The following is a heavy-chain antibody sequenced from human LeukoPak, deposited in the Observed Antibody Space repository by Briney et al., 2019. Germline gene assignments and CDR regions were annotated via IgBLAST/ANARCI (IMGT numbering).Heavy chain of an antibody. CDR1: GGTFSSYA. J-gene: IGHJ6*03. CDR3: ARFRDGRYYYMDV. D-gene: IGHD5-24*01. Sequence: SVKVSCKASGGTFSSYAISWVLQAPGQGLEWMGGIIPIFGTANYAQKFQGRVTITTDESTSTAYMELSSLRSEDTAVYYCARFRDGRYYYMDVWGKGTTVTVSS. CDR2: IIPIFGTA. V-gene: IGHV1-69*05.